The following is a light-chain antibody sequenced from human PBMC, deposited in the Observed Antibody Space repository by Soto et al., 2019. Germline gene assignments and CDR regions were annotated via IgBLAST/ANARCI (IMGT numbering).Light chain of an antibody. J-gene: IGLJ2*01. V-gene: IGLV2-14*01. Sequence: QSALTQPASVSGSPGQSIAISCTGTSSDVGAYNYVSWYQRHPDKAPKLMIYEVTNRPSGVSNRFSGSKSGNTASLTISGLQAEDEADYYCSSYTTSATLLFGGGTKLTVL. CDR3: SSYTTSATLL. CDR2: EVT. CDR1: SSDVGAYNY.